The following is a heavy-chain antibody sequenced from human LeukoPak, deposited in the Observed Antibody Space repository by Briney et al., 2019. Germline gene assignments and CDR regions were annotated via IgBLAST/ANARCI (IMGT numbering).Heavy chain of an antibody. Sequence: GGSLRLSCAASGFTFSSHAMSWVRQAPGKGLEWVSAISGSGGSTYYADSVKGRFTISRDNSKNTLYLQMNSLRAEDTAVYYCAKIIGGQNKKYYFDYWGQGTLVTVSS. J-gene: IGHJ4*02. V-gene: IGHV3-23*01. CDR2: ISGSGGST. CDR3: AKIIGGQNKKYYFDY. D-gene: IGHD2/OR15-2a*01. CDR1: GFTFSSHA.